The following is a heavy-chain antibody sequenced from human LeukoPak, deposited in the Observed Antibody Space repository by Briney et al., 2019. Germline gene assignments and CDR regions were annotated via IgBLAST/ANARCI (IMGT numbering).Heavy chain of an antibody. CDR1: GFTFSSYW. CDR2: INSVGIST. D-gene: IGHD3-10*01. J-gene: IGHJ4*02. CDR3: ARGTSYNSGNYRVDY. V-gene: IGHV3-74*01. Sequence: GSLRLSCAASGFTFSSYWMHWVRQTPGKGLVWVSRINSVGISTNYADSVKGRLTISRDNAKNTLYLQMNSLRAEDTAVYYCARGTSYNSGNYRVDYWGQGTLVTVSS.